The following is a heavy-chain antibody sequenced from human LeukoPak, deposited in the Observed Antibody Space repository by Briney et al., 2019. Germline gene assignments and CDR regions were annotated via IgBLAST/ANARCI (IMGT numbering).Heavy chain of an antibody. CDR2: IIPIFGTA. V-gene: IGHV1-69*06. D-gene: IGHD6-19*01. CDR3: ARGSRIAVAGTDY. Sequence: GASVKVSCKASGGTFGSYAISWVRQAPGQGLEWMGGIIPIFGTANYAQKFRGRVTITADKSTSTAYMELSSLRSEDTAVYYCARGSRIAVAGTDYWGQGTLVTVSS. CDR1: GGTFGSYA. J-gene: IGHJ4*02.